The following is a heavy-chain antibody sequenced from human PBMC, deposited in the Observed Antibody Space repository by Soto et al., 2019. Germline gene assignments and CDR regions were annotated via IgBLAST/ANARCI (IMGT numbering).Heavy chain of an antibody. CDR3: ASHPTPMGYYYGMDV. V-gene: IGHV5-51*01. J-gene: IGHJ6*02. Sequence: GESLKISCKGSGYSFTNYWIGWVRQMPGKGLEWMGIIYPGDSDTRYSPSFQGQVTISADKSISTAYLQWSSLKASDTAMYYCASHPTPMGYYYGMDVWGQGTTVTVSS. CDR2: IYPGDSDT. D-gene: IGHD2-2*01. CDR1: GYSFTNYW.